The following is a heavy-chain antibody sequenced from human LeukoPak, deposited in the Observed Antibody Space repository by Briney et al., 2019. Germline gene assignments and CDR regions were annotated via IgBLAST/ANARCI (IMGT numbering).Heavy chain of an antibody. V-gene: IGHV5-51*01. D-gene: IGHD1-26*01. CDR2: INPADSDT. J-gene: IGHJ4*02. Sequence: GESLKISCESSGYIFTSYWIGWLRQLPGKGLEWMGIINPADSDTRYSPSFQGQVTISVDRSSSTAYLQWSSLKASDTAMYYCARGWDNAHWGQGTLVIVSS. CDR3: ARGWDNAH. CDR1: GYIFTSYW.